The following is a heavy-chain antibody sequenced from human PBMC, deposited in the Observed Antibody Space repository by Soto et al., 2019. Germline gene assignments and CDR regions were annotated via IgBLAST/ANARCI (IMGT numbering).Heavy chain of an antibody. Sequence: SETLSLTCTVSGGSISSSSYYWGWIRQPPGKGLEWIGSIYYSGSTYYNPSLKSRVTISVDTSKNQFSLKLSSVTAADTAVYYCARTAVAAAGSSWFDPWGQGTLVTVSS. CDR2: IYYSGST. J-gene: IGHJ5*02. CDR1: GGSISSSSYY. CDR3: ARTAVAAAGSSWFDP. V-gene: IGHV4-39*01. D-gene: IGHD6-13*01.